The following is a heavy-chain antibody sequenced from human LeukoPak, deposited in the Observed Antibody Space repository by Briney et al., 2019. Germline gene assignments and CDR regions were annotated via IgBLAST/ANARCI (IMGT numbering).Heavy chain of an antibody. CDR2: LYNSGST. V-gene: IGHV4-59*01. CDR1: GGSISSYY. CDR3: ARHGSGYSYDY. D-gene: IGHD5-18*01. Sequence: PSETLSLTCTVSGGSISSYYWTWIRQPPGKGLEWIGYLYNSGSTNNNPSLKSRVTISVDTSKNQFSLKLSSVTPADTAVYYCARHGSGYSYDYWGQGTLVTVSS. J-gene: IGHJ4*02.